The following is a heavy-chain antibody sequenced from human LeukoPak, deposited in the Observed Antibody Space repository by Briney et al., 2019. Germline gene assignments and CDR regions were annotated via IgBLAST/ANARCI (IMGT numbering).Heavy chain of an antibody. V-gene: IGHV3-30-3*01. CDR3: ARTPGLSEFDY. CDR2: ISYDGSNK. D-gene: IGHD2-15*01. J-gene: IGHJ4*02. Sequence: GGSLRLSCAASGFTFSSYAMHWVRQAPGKGLEWVAVISYDGSNKYYADSVKGRFTISRDNSKNTLYLQMNSLRAEDTAVYYCARTPGLSEFDYWGQGTLVTVSS. CDR1: GFTFSSYA.